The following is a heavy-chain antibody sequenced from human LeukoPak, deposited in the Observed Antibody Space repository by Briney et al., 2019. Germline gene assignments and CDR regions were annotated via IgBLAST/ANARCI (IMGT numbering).Heavy chain of an antibody. J-gene: IGHJ6*03. D-gene: IGHD3-3*01. V-gene: IGHV3-21*04. CDR1: GFPFSSYS. CDR3: AKDRDFWSGYSPNYYMDV. CDR2: ISTRIDYM. Sequence: PGGSLRLSCAASGFPFSSYSMNWVRRAPGRGLEWVSSISTRIDYMYYADSVKGRFTISRDNSKNSLYLQMNSLRAEDTALYYCAKDRDFWSGYSPNYYMDVWGKGTTVTVSS.